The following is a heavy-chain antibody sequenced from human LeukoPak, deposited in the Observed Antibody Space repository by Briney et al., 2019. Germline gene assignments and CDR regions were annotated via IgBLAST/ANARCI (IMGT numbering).Heavy chain of an antibody. CDR2: ITSTSGTI. Sequence: GGSLRLSCAASGFTFSSFGMHWVRQAPGKGLEWVSYITSTSGTIYYVDSVKGRFTISRDNSKNSLYLEMNSLRVEDTAIYYCVSSGLENWGQGTLVTVSS. J-gene: IGHJ4*02. CDR3: VSSGLEN. V-gene: IGHV3-48*04. D-gene: IGHD2-15*01. CDR1: GFTFSSFG.